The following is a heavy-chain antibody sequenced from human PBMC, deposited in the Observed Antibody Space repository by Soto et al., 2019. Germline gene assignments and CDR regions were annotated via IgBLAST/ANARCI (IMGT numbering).Heavy chain of an antibody. J-gene: IGHJ1*01. D-gene: IGHD3-22*01. V-gene: IGHV3-30*18. CDR2: ISYDGSNK. CDR1: GFTFSSYG. Sequence: QVQLVESGGGVVQPGRSLRLSCAASGFTFSSYGMHWVRQAPGKGLEWVAVISYDGSNKYYADSVKGRFTISRDNSKNTMYLQMNSLRAEDTDVYYCAKGRLMSSVPYFQHWGQGTLVTVSS. CDR3: AKGRLMSSVPYFQH.